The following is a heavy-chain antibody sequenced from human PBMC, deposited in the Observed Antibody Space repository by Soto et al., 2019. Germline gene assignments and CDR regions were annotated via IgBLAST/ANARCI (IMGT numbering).Heavy chain of an antibody. D-gene: IGHD3-10*01. CDR2: INPNSGGT. CDR3: ARGGRRITMVRGGYNGHFDI. CDR1: GYTFTGYY. J-gene: IGHJ3*02. V-gene: IGHV1-2*04. Sequence: GASVKVSCKASGYTFTGYYMHWVRQAPGQGLEWMGWINPNSGGTNYAQKFQGWVTMTRDTSISTAYMELSRLGSDDTAVYYCARGGRRITMVRGGYNGHFDIWGQGTMVTVSS.